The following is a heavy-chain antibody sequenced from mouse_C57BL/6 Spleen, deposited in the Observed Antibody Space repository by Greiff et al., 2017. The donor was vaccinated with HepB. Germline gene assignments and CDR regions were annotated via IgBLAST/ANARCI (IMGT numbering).Heavy chain of an antibody. D-gene: IGHD2-2*01. CDR3: ARYPYGYDRYFDV. V-gene: IGHV7-3*01. CDR2: IRNKANGYTT. J-gene: IGHJ1*03. CDR1: GFTFTDYY. Sequence: EVQLVESGGGLVQPGGSLSLSCAASGFTFTDYYMSWVRQPPGKALEWLGFIRNKANGYTTEYSASVKGRFTISRDNSQSILYLQMNALRAEDSATDYCARYPYGYDRYFDVWGTGTTVTVSS.